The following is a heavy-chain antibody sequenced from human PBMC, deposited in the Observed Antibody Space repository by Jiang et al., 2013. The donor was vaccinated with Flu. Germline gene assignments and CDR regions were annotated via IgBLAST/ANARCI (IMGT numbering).Heavy chain of an antibody. J-gene: IGHJ4*02. CDR1: GGTFHSYT. CDR2: IIPVIGVT. V-gene: IGHV1-69*02. CDR3: ARATCGGDCYSGGLAYFYFDY. D-gene: IGHD2-21*02. Sequence: EVKKPGSSVKVSCKASGGTFHSYTINWVRQAPGQGPEWVGRIIPVIGVTSYAQEFQGRVTITADKSTSTVYMEMNSLRSDDTAVYFCARATCGGDCYSGGLAYFYFDYWGPGTLVTVSS.